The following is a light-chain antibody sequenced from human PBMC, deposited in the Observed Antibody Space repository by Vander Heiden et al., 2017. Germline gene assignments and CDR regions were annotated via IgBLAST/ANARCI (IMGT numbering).Light chain of an antibody. CDR1: NSGRES. J-gene: IGLJ3*02. V-gene: IGLV3-21*03. CDR3: QVWDSNTDHLV. Sequence: SLVVTQPPSVSVAPGKTARLSCGGNNSGRESVPWHQQKPGQAPVMVVDDDTRRPSGIPERFSGSNSGNTATLTISRVEVGDEADYYCQVWDSNTDHLVFGGGTKLTV. CDR2: DDT.